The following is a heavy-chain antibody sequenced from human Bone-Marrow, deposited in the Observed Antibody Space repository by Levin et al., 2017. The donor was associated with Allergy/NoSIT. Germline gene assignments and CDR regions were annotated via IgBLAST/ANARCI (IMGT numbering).Heavy chain of an antibody. J-gene: IGHJ6*02. CDR2: IYSGGST. CDR1: GFTVSSNY. CDR3: ARAGGALGRRSSTSCYEGKAYYDYGMDV. V-gene: IGHV3-66*01. Sequence: GGSLRLSCAASGFTVSSNYMSWVRQAPGKGLEWVSVIYSGGSTYYADSVKGRFTISRDNSKNTLYLQMNSLRAEDTAVYYCARAGGALGRRSSTSCYEGKAYYDYGMDVWGQGTTVTVSS. D-gene: IGHD2-2*01.